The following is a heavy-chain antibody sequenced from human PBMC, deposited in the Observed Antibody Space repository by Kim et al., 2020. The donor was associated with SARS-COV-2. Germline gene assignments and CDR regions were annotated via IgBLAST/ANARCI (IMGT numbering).Heavy chain of an antibody. V-gene: IGHV3-23*01. Sequence: GGSLRLSCAASGFSFSNFPMSWVRQAPGRGLEWVSAISASGGHTYYTPSVRGRLTVSRENSENTLFLQMSSLGVDDTAVYYCAKEMEVGLSTMDYWGQG. J-gene: IGHJ4*02. D-gene: IGHD3-10*01. CDR1: GFSFSNFP. CDR3: AKEMEVGLSTMDY. CDR2: ISASGGHT.